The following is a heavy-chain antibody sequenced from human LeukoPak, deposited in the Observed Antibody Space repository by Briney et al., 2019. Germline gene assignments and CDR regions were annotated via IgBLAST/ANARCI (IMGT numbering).Heavy chain of an antibody. D-gene: IGHD3-10*01. J-gene: IGHJ5*02. Sequence: SQTLSLTCIVSGGSIISDTYYWSWIRQPAGKGLEWIGRVYTSGSTNYNPSLKSRVTMSVDTSKNQFSLKLSSVTAADTAVYYCARDRGTMVRGVNNWFDPWGQGTLVTVSS. CDR1: GGSIISDTYY. CDR2: VYTSGST. CDR3: ARDRGTMVRGVNNWFDP. V-gene: IGHV4-61*02.